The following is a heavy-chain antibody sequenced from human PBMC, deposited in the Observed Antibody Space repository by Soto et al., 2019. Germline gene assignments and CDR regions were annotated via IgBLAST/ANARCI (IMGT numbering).Heavy chain of an antibody. CDR3: AHRVLRAVFGLVTTTAIYFDF. CDR2: IYWDDDK. Sequence: QITLNESGPTVVKPTETLTLTCPFSGFSLTTSGVGVGWVRQSPGKAPEWLAFIYWDDDKRYSTSLKSRLTIAKNTSQNQVVLTMANVDPADTATYYCAHRVLRAVFGLVTTTAIYFDFWGQGTPVVVSS. D-gene: IGHD3-3*01. V-gene: IGHV2-5*02. CDR1: GFSLTTSGVG. J-gene: IGHJ4*02.